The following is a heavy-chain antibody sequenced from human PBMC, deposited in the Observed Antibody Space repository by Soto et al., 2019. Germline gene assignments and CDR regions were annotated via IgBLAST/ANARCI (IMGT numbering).Heavy chain of an antibody. CDR2: ISSSGSTI. D-gene: IGHD3-10*01. Sequence: LRLSCAASGFTFSSYEMNWVRQAPGKGLEWVSFISSSGSTIYYADSVKGRFTISRDNAKNSLYLQMNSLRAEDTAVYYCVYGYYFDYWGQGTLVTVSS. CDR1: GFTFSSYE. J-gene: IGHJ4*02. V-gene: IGHV3-48*03. CDR3: VYGYYFDY.